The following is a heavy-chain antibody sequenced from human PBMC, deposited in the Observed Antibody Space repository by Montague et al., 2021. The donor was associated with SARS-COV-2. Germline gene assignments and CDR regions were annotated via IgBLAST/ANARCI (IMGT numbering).Heavy chain of an antibody. Sequence: SLRLSCAASGFTFSNYDMNWDRQAPGKGPEWISYISTSAYTTSYAGSVKGRFTISRDNGKNSLYLQMNSLRVEDTAVYYCTRDYRSIVGDGLDIWGQGTKVTVSS. CDR2: ISTSAYTT. J-gene: IGHJ3*02. CDR3: TRDYRSIVGDGLDI. D-gene: IGHD3-16*02. V-gene: IGHV3-48*03. CDR1: GFTFSNYD.